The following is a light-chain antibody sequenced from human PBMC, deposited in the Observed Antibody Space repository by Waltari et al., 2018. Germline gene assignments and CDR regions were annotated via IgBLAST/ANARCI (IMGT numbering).Light chain of an antibody. CDR3: MQALQTPIT. CDR1: QSLLPSNGFNY. V-gene: IGKV2-28*01. CDR2: LDS. J-gene: IGKJ5*01. Sequence: DIVMTQSPLFLPVTPGEPASISCRSSQSLLPSNGFNYVAWDLQKPGQSPQLLIYLDSNRASGVPDRFSGSGSRTDFTLKISRVEAEDVGIYYCMQALQTPITFGQGTRLEIK.